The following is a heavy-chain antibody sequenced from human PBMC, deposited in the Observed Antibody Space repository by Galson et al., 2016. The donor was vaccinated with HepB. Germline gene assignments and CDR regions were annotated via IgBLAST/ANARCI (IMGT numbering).Heavy chain of an antibody. J-gene: IGHJ4*02. D-gene: IGHD1-1*01. CDR3: ARHNNEGGLDY. V-gene: IGHV3-30*03. CDR2: ISFDGSNE. CDR1: GFTFSSYV. Sequence: SLRLSCAASGFTFSSYVMHWVRQTPGTGLEWVAIISFDGSNEYYADSVKGRFTISRDNSKNTLSLQMNSLGPEDTAIYYCARHNNEGGLDYWGQGTLVTVSS.